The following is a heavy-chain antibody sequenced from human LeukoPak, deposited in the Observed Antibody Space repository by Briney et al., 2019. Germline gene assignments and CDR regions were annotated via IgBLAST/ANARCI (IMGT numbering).Heavy chain of an antibody. CDR1: GGSIKTGGYS. CDR2: IYISGNT. Sequence: SQTLSLTCTVSGGSIKTGGYSWTWIRQPAGKGLEWIGRIYISGNTDQNPSLKSRVTVSMDSSKNQFSLEMKSVTAADTVVYYCARSLPRHCSSTSCYRYNWFDPWGQGTLVTVSS. V-gene: IGHV4-61*02. CDR3: ARSLPRHCSSTSCYRYNWFDP. D-gene: IGHD2-2*02. J-gene: IGHJ5*02.